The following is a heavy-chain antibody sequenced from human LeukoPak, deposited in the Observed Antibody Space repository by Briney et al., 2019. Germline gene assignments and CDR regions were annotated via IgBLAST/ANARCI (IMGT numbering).Heavy chain of an antibody. V-gene: IGHV1-69*01. CDR2: IIPIFGTA. CDR1: GGTFSSYA. D-gene: IGHD3-9*01. J-gene: IGHJ5*02. CDR3: ASYDIYPPHRFDP. Sequence: SVKVSCKASGGTFSSYAISWVRQAPGQGLEWMGGIIPIFGTANYAQKFQGRVTITADESTSIAYMELSSLRSEDTAVYYCASYDIYPPHRFDPWGQGTLVTVSS.